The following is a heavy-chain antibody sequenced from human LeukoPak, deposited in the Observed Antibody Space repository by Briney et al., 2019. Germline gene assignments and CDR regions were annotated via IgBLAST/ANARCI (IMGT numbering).Heavy chain of an antibody. J-gene: IGHJ4*02. CDR2: INSDGTDT. CDR3: ARAHALRYSDG. CDR1: GFTFSRYW. V-gene: IGHV3-74*01. D-gene: IGHD3-3*01. Sequence: GGSLRLSCAASGFTFSRYWMHWVRQAPGKGLVWVSRINSDGTDTTYADSVKGRFTISRDNAKNTLYLQMNSLRAEDTAVYYCARAHALRYSDGWGQGTLVTVSS.